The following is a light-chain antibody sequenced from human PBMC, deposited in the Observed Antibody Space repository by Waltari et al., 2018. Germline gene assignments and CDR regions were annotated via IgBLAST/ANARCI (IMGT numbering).Light chain of an antibody. J-gene: IGLJ2*01. Sequence: QPVLTQPPSASRTPGQRVTISRSGSSYTRGRNTVSWYPQHPGTAPKPRIYSEHQRPPGVPDRFSGSKSGTSASLAISGLQSEAEADYYCATWDASLNGVVFGGGTKLTVL. V-gene: IGLV1-44*01. CDR1: SYTRGRNT. CDR3: ATWDASLNGVV. CDR2: SEH.